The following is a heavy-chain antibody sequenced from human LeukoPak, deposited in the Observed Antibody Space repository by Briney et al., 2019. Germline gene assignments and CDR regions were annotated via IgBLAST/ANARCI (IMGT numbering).Heavy chain of an antibody. D-gene: IGHD3-3*01. V-gene: IGHV3-30*03. Sequence: GRSLRLSCAASGFTFSSYGMPWVRQAPGKGLEWVAVISYDGSNKYYADSVKGRFTISRDNSKNTLYLQMNGLRAEDTAVYYCARGYNDFWSGSQFVSWGQGTLVIVSS. CDR3: ARGYNDFWSGSQFVS. J-gene: IGHJ4*02. CDR1: GFTFSSYG. CDR2: ISYDGSNK.